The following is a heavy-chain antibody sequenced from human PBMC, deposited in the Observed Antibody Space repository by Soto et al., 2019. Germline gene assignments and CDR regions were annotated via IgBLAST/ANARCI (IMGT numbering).Heavy chain of an antibody. J-gene: IGHJ4*02. CDR2: ISRTSSTI. D-gene: IGHD3-22*01. CDR1: GFTFSGYD. Sequence: EVQLVESGGGFVQPGGSLRLSCAASGFTFSGYDMNWVRQAPGKGLEWISYISRTSSTILYADSVKGRFTISRDNAKNSLYLQMNSLRAEDTAVYYCAIRTMIVTGFDYWGQGTLVTVSS. V-gene: IGHV3-48*01. CDR3: AIRTMIVTGFDY.